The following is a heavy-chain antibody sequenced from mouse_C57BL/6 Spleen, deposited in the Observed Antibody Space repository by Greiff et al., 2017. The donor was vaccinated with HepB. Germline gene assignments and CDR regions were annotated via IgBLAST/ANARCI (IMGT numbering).Heavy chain of an antibody. CDR1: GFTFSDAW. D-gene: IGHD2-1*01. CDR3: TRGNYRLNYAMDY. J-gene: IGHJ4*01. CDR2: IRNKANNHAT. V-gene: IGHV6-6*01. Sequence: EVQRVESGGGLVQPGGSMKLSCAASGFTFSDAWMDWVRQSPEKGLEWVAEIRNKANNHATYYAESVKGRFTISRDDSKSSVYLQMNSLRAEDTGIYYCTRGNYRLNYAMDYWGQGTSVTVSS.